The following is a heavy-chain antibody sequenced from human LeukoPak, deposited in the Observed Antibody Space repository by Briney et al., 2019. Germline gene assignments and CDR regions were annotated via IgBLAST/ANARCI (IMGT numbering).Heavy chain of an antibody. J-gene: IGHJ4*02. V-gene: IGHV2-70*17. Sequence: SGPALVKPTQTLTLTCTFSGLSLSTPEMCVTWIRQPPGKALEWLARIDWDDDKFYSPSLRTRLTISKDTPKNQVVLRMTNMDPVHTGTYYCARMTPDSPSFDYWGQGALITVSS. CDR2: IDWDDDK. CDR3: ARMTPDSPSFDY. CDR1: GLSLSTPEMC. D-gene: IGHD2-15*01.